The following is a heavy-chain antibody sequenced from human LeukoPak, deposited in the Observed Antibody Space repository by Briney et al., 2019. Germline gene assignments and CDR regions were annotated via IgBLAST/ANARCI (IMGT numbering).Heavy chain of an antibody. CDR1: GGSFSGYY. J-gene: IGHJ3*02. CDR2: INHSGST. V-gene: IGHV4-34*01. CDR3: AREVNRPTDADASDI. Sequence: SETLSLTCAVYGGSFSGYYWSWIRQPPGKGLEWIGEINHSGSTNYNPSLKSRVTISVDTSKNQFSLKLNSVIGADTAVYYCAREVNRPTDADASDIWGQGTMVTVSS. D-gene: IGHD1-26*01.